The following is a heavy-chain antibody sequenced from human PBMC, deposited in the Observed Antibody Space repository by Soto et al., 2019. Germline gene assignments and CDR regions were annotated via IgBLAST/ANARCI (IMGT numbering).Heavy chain of an antibody. J-gene: IGHJ5*02. CDR2: ISWNSGSI. D-gene: IGHD3-22*01. V-gene: IGHV3-9*01. CDR1: GFTFDDYA. CDR3: AKDLSPYYYDSSGFPNTGFDP. Sequence: RRLSCAASGFTFDDYAMHWVRQAPGKGLEWVSGISWNSGSIGYADSVKGRFTISRDNAKNSLYLQMNSLRAEDTALYYCAKDLSPYYYDSSGFPNTGFDPWGQGTLVTVSS.